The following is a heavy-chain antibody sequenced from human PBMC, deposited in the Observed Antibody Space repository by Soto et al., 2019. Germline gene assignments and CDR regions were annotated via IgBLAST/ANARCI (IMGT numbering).Heavy chain of an antibody. CDR1: GFTFSSYG. D-gene: IGHD3-3*01. CDR3: PKDFRQYDFWSGLADV. J-gene: IGHJ6*02. V-gene: IGHV3-30*18. Sequence: PVGSLIIFCAAAGFTFSSYGMNWVRQAPGKGLEWVAVISYDGSIKNYADSVKGRFTISRDNSKNTLYLQMDSLRAEDTALYYCPKDFRQYDFWSGLADVWGQGTTVTVS. CDR2: ISYDGSIK.